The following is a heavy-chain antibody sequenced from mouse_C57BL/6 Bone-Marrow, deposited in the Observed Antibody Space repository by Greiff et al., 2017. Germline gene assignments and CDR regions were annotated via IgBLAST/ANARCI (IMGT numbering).Heavy chain of an antibody. D-gene: IGHD3-1*01. CDR1: GYTFTSYW. V-gene: IGHV1-69*01. Sequence: VQLQQPGAELVMPGASVKLSCKASGYTFTSYWMHWVKQRPGQGLEWIGEIDPSDSYTNYNQKFKGKSTLTVDKSSSTAYMQLSSLTSEDSAVYCCARGGYYLDYWGQGTTLTVSS. CDR2: IDPSDSYT. J-gene: IGHJ2*01. CDR3: ARGGYYLDY.